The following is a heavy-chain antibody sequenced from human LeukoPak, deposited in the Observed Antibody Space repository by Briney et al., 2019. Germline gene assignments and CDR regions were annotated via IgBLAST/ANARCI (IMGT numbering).Heavy chain of an antibody. CDR1: GFTFTSYG. CDR2: IRYDGSNK. V-gene: IGHV3-30*02. D-gene: IGHD3-10*01. CDR3: AKDWVSYYGSGSYFY. Sequence: GGSLRLSCAASGFTFTSYGIHWVRQAPGKGLEWVAFIRYDGSNKYYADSVKGRFTISRDNSKNTLYLQMNSLRAEDTAVYYCAKDWVSYYGSGSYFYWGQGTLVTVSS. J-gene: IGHJ4*02.